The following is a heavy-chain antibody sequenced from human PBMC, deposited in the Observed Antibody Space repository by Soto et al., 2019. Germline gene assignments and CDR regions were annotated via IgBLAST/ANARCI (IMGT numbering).Heavy chain of an antibody. V-gene: IGHV3-30*18. J-gene: IGHJ4*02. CDR1: GFTFSSYG. Sequence: PGGSLRLSCAASGFTFSSYGMHWVRQAPGKGLEWVAVISYDGSNKYYADSVKGRFTISRDNSKNTLYLQMNSLRAEDTAVYYCAKNGGETYTGYFDYWGQGTLVTVSS. CDR2: ISYDGSNK. D-gene: IGHD3-16*01. CDR3: AKNGGETYTGYFDY.